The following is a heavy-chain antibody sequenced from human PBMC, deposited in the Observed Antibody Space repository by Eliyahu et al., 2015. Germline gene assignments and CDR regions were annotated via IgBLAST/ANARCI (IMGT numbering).Heavy chain of an antibody. CDR2: IYHSGST. CDR3: ARDLRYYYGSGSYPYYYYGMDV. J-gene: IGHJ6*02. D-gene: IGHD3-10*01. V-gene: IGHV4-38-2*02. Sequence: EWIGSIYHSGSTYYNPSLKSRVTISVDTSKNQFSLKLSSVTAADTAVYYCARDLRYYYGSGSYPYYYYGMDVWGQGTTVTVSS.